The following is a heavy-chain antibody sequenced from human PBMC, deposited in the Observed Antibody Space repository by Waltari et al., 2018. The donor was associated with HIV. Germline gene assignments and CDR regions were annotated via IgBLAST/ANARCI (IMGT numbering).Heavy chain of an antibody. Sequence: QVQLVQSGAEVKKPGASVKGSCKASGYTFTRYYMHWVRPAPGQGREWMGIIDPGAGSTSYQQKFQGRLTMTRDTSTSTVYMELSSLRSEDTAVYYCARDGGVVVPSDYWGQGTLVTVSS. CDR3: ARDGGVVVPSDY. V-gene: IGHV1-46*01. D-gene: IGHD2-2*01. J-gene: IGHJ4*02. CDR1: GYTFTRYY. CDR2: IDPGAGST.